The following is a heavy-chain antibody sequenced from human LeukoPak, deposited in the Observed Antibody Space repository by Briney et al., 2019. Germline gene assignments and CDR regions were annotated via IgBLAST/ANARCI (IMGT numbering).Heavy chain of an antibody. CDR2: VKTKADGGTT. Sequence: GGSLRLSCAGSGFTFSTAWMIWVRQAPGKGLEWVGRVKTKADGGTTDYAALVKGRFTITRDDSKNTVHLQMNSLKTEDTAVYYCTTEDFWGQGTLVTVSS. CDR1: GFTFSTAW. J-gene: IGHJ3*01. V-gene: IGHV3-15*01. D-gene: IGHD3/OR15-3a*01. CDR3: TTEDF.